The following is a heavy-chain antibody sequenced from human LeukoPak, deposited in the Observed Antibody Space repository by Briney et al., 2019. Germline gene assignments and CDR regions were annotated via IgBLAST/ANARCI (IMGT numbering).Heavy chain of an antibody. Sequence: GGSLRLSCAASGFTFSTYGIHWVRQAPGKGLEWVAVIWDDGSNKYYADSVKGRFTISRDNSKNTLYLQMNSLRAEDTAIYYCAKERDYYGSGSDCWGQGTLVTVSS. CDR2: IWDDGSNK. CDR3: AKERDYYGSGSDC. V-gene: IGHV3-30*02. J-gene: IGHJ4*02. D-gene: IGHD3-10*01. CDR1: GFTFSTYG.